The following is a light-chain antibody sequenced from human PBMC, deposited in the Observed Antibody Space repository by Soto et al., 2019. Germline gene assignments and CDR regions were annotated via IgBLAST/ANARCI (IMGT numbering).Light chain of an antibody. J-gene: IGKJ1*01. V-gene: IGKV1-5*01. CDR1: QSISRW. Sequence: DVKMTLSPSTLSAYVGDRVTISCRASQSISRWLAWYQQKPGKAPNLLIYDASSLQSGVPSRFSGIGSGTEFTLTISSLQPDDFATYYCQQYNSHWTFGQGTKVDIK. CDR2: DAS. CDR3: QQYNSHWT.